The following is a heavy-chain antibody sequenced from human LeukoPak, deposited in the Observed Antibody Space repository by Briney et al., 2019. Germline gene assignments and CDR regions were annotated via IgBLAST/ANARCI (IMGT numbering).Heavy chain of an antibody. CDR3: ATGTVGAKTNYFDY. Sequence: PGGSLRLSCAASGFTFSSYSMNWVRQAPGKGLEWVSYISSSSSTIYYADSVKGRFTISRDNAKNSLYLQMNSLRAEDTAVYYCATGTVGAKTNYFDYWGQGTLVTVSS. D-gene: IGHD1-26*01. CDR1: GFTFSSYS. J-gene: IGHJ4*02. CDR2: ISSSSSTI. V-gene: IGHV3-48*04.